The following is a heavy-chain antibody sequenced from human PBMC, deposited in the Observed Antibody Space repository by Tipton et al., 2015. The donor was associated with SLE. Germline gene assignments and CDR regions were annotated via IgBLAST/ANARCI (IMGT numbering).Heavy chain of an antibody. CDR3: ARGHGSGFYSDN. D-gene: IGHD3-22*01. CDR2: IYPTDSDI. Sequence: EVQLVQSGAEVKKPGESLKISCQGSGYTFSSYWIVWVRQRPGKGLEWMGIIYPTDSDIIYSPSFQGQVTISADESTSTAYLQLSSLKAADTAMYYCARGHGSGFYSDNWGQGTLVTVSS. J-gene: IGHJ4*02. CDR1: GYTFSSYW. V-gene: IGHV5-51*03.